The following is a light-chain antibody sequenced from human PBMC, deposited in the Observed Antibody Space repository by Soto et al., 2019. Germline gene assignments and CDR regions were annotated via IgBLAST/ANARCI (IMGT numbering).Light chain of an antibody. CDR2: LGS. CDR1: QSLLYNNTFNY. V-gene: IGKV2-28*01. CDR3: MQALQAPIT. J-gene: IGKJ5*01. Sequence: EIVMTQSPLTLPVTPGEPASMSCRSSQSLLYNNTFNYLDWYLQKQGQSPHXLIYLGSNRASGVPDRFSAIESGTDFTLKISRVEAEDGAVYDGMQALQAPITFGQGTRLEIK.